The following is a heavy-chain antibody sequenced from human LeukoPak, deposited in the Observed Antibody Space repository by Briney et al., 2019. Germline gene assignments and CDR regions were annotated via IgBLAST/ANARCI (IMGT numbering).Heavy chain of an antibody. Sequence: KTSETLSLTCTIYGGSFSGYYCSWIRQHPGKGLEWIAEINHSGTTNYNPSLKSRVTISVDTSKKQFSLNLTSLTAADTAIYYCARGRGRYYGMDVWGQGTAVTVSS. CDR3: ARGRGRYYGMDV. J-gene: IGHJ6*02. V-gene: IGHV4-34*01. CDR1: GGSFSGYY. CDR2: INHSGTT.